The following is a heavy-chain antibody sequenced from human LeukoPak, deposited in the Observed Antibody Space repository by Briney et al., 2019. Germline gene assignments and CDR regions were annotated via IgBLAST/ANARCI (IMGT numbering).Heavy chain of an antibody. CDR2: TFSGGTT. CDR1: GLPITTNY. D-gene: IGHD4-23*01. J-gene: IGHJ4*02. Sequence: SGGSLRLSCTVSGLPITTNYLTWLRQAPGRGPEWGSVTFSGGTTYYADSVKGRFTISRDISKNTLYLQMNSLRAEDTAVYYCARADYGGNGPFDHWGQGTLVTVSS. V-gene: IGHV3-66*01. CDR3: ARADYGGNGPFDH.